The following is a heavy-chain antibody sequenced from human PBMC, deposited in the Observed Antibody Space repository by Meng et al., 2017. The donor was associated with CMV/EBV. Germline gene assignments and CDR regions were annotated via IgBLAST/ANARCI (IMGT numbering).Heavy chain of an antibody. V-gene: IGHV1-2*02. CDR3: ARPQNSDIVVVPAATSPPSADY. Sequence: MHGVRQAPGQGLEWMGWINPNSGGTNYAQKFQGRVTMTRDTSIRTAYMELSRLRSDDTAVYYCARPQNSDIVVVPAATSPPSADYWGQGTLVTVSS. CDR2: INPNSGGT. D-gene: IGHD2-2*01. J-gene: IGHJ4*02.